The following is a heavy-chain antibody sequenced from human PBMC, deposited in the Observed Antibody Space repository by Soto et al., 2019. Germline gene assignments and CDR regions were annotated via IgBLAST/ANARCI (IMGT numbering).Heavy chain of an antibody. CDR2: IYDTGISGYTPST. CDR1: GGSITSSY. J-gene: IGHJ6*02. CDR3: ARGEDAFFYYGLNV. V-gene: IGHV4-59*01. Sequence: LSLTCTVPGGSITSSYWSWIRRPPGKGLEWIAYIYDTGISGYTPSTSYNPSLKSRVTMSVDTSKSQFSLKLTSVTAADTAVYYCARGEDAFFYYGLNVWGQGITVTVSS.